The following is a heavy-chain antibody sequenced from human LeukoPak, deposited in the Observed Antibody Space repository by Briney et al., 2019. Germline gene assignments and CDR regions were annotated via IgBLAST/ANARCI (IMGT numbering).Heavy chain of an antibody. CDR1: GFTFSSYG. D-gene: IGHD3-10*01. J-gene: IGHJ4*02. V-gene: IGHV3-30*02. CDR2: IRYDGSNK. CDR3: ARDTMGYFDY. Sequence: GGSLRLSCAASGFTFSSYGMHWVRQAPGKGLEWVAFIRYDGSNKYYADSVKGRFTISRDNAKNSLYLQMNSLRAEDTAVYYCARDTMGYFDYWGQGTLVTVSS.